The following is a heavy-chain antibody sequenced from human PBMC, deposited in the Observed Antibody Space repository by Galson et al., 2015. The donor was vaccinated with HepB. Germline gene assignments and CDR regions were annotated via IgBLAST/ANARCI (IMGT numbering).Heavy chain of an antibody. J-gene: IGHJ4*02. D-gene: IGHD3-22*01. CDR3: AKAGGITMIVVVMGGGYFDY. CDR1: GFTFSSYA. V-gene: IGHV3-23*01. Sequence: SLRLSCAASGFTFSSYAMSWVRQAPGKGLEWVSAISGSGGSTYYADSVKGRFTISRDNSKNTLYLQMNSLRAEDTAVYYCAKAGGITMIVVVMGGGYFDYWGQGTLVTVSS. CDR2: ISGSGGST.